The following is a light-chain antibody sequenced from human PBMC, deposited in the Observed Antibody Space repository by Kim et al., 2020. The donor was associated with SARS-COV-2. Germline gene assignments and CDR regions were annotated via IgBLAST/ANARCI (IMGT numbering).Light chain of an antibody. CDR1: KLGDKY. V-gene: IGLV3-1*01. CDR2: QDG. CDR3: QAWDRLGM. Sequence: VSVSPELTASCTCSGDKLGDKYACWYQQKPGQSPVLVIYQDGKRPSGIPERFCGPNSGNTATLTIRGTQAVDEADYYCQAWDRLGMFGGGTKLTVL. J-gene: IGLJ3*02.